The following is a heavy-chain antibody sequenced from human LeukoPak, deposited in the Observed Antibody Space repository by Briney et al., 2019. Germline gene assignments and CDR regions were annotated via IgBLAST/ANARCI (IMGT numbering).Heavy chain of an antibody. CDR3: ARGDGSGSGRWFDP. CDR1: GASISSGTYS. Sequence: SETLSLTCTVSGASISSGTYSWSWIRQPPGEGLEWIGYIYHTGSTYYNPSLKGRVTISVDRSKNQFSLDLNFVTAADTALYYCARGDGSGSGRWFDPWGQGTLITVSS. CDR2: IYHTGST. V-gene: IGHV4-30-2*01. D-gene: IGHD3-10*01. J-gene: IGHJ5*02.